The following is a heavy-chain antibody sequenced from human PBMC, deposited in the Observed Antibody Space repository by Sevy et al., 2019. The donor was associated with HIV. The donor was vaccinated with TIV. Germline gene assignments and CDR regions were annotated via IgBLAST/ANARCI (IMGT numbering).Heavy chain of an antibody. CDR3: ARDGTLIGGWYAFDI. Sequence: GGSLRLSCAASGFTLSSYGMHWVRQAPGKGLEWVAVIRYDGSNKYYADSVKGRFTISRDNSKNTLYLQMNSLRAEDTAVYYCARDGTLIGGWYAFDIWGHGTMVTVSS. D-gene: IGHD6-19*01. J-gene: IGHJ3*02. V-gene: IGHV3-33*01. CDR2: IRYDGSNK. CDR1: GFTLSSYG.